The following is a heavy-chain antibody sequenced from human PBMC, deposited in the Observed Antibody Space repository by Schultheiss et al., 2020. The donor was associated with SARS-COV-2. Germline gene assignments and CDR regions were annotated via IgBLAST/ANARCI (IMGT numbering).Heavy chain of an antibody. V-gene: IGHV3-30*12. CDR3: ARGNTVTKTNYYYYGMDV. CDR2: ISYDGSNK. Sequence: GESLKISCAASGFTFSSYGMHWVRQAPGKGLEWVAVISYDGSNKYYADSVKGRFTISRDNAKNSLYLQMNSLRAEDTAVYYCARGNTVTKTNYYYYGMDVWGQGTTVTVSS. D-gene: IGHD4-11*01. CDR1: GFTFSSYG. J-gene: IGHJ6*02.